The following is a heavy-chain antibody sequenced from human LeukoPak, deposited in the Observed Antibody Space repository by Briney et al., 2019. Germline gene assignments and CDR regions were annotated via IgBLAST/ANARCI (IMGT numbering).Heavy chain of an antibody. D-gene: IGHD3-10*01. V-gene: IGHV4-4*08. CDR2: IYTSGST. J-gene: IGHJ4*02. Sequence: SETLSLTCTVSGGSISSYYWGWIRQPPGKGLEWIGRIYTSGSTNYNPSLKSRVTISVDTSKNQFSLKLSSVTAADTAVYYCARGQARGVISVDYWGQGTLVTVSS. CDR1: GGSISSYY. CDR3: ARGQARGVISVDY.